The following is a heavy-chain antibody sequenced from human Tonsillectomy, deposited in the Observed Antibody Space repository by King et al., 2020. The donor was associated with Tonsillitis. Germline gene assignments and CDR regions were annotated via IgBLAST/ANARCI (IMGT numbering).Heavy chain of an antibody. J-gene: IGHJ4*02. D-gene: IGHD3-22*01. CDR2: IRYDGSNT. CDR1: GFTFNTEG. Sequence: VQLVESGGGVVQPGGSLRLSCAASGFTFNTEGMHWVRQAPGKGLEWVAFIRYDGSNTYYADSVKGRFTVSRDNSKSTLYLQLKNLRVEDTGVYYCATPRGYIDISGFYNYYFDNWGQGTLVTVSS. V-gene: IGHV3-30*02. CDR3: ATPRGYIDISGFYNYYFDN.